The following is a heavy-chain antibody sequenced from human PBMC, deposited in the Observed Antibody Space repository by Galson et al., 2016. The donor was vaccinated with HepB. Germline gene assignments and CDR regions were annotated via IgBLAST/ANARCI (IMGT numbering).Heavy chain of an antibody. CDR1: GFTFSRSG. V-gene: IGHV3-33*01. J-gene: IGHJ6*03. CDR3: ARVEAIYYYYMDA. D-gene: IGHD5-24*01. Sequence: SLRLSCAASGFTFSRSGMHWVRQAPGKGLEWVAFIFYDGSNKEYADSAKGRFTISRDNSKNTLYLQMNSLRVEDTAVYYCARVEAIYYYYMDAWGKGTTVTVSS. CDR2: IFYDGSNK.